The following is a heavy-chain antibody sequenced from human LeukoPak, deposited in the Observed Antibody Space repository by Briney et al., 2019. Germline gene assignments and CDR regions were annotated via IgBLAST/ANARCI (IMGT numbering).Heavy chain of an antibody. D-gene: IGHD3-22*01. CDR3: AKDLSGYYSSFDY. J-gene: IGHJ4*02. Sequence: WGSLRLSCAASGFTFSSYAMSWVRQAPGKGLEWVSAISSSGGSTYYADSVKGRFTISRDNSKNTLYLQMNSLRAEDTAVYYCAKDLSGYYSSFDYWGQGTLVTVSS. V-gene: IGHV3-23*01. CDR1: GFTFSSYA. CDR2: ISSSGGST.